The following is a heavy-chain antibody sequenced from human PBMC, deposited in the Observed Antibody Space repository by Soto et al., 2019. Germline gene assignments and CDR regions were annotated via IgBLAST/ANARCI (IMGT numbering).Heavy chain of an antibody. Sequence: GASVKVSCKASGYTFTSYGISWVRQAPGQGLEWMGWISAYNGNTNYAQKLQGRVTMTTDTSTSTAYMELRSLRSDDTAVYYCARDNLLGYVPEGVTYWGQGTLVTVSS. V-gene: IGHV1-18*01. J-gene: IGHJ4*02. D-gene: IGHD5-12*01. CDR2: ISAYNGNT. CDR3: ARDNLLGYVPEGVTY. CDR1: GYTFTSYG.